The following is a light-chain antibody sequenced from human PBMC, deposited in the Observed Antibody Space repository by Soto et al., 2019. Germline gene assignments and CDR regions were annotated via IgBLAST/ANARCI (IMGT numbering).Light chain of an antibody. CDR2: DAS. CDR1: HDINNL. CDR3: QQYDTLPFT. V-gene: IGKV1-33*01. Sequence: DIQMTQSPSSLSASIGDRVTITCQASHDINNLLNWYQQRPGKAPKLLIYDASNLETGVPSRFSGRGSGTDFTFTINSLQPEDIATFYCQQYDTLPFTFGPRTKVDIK. J-gene: IGKJ3*01.